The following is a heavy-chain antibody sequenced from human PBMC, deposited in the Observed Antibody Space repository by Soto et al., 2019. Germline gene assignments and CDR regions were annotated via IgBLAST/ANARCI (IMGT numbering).Heavy chain of an antibody. CDR3: AREGTTVDSYYYYGMDV. Sequence: PSETLSLTCTVSGGSISSCYLCWIRLPPTKGKEWIGSIYYSGSTTYHPSLQSRVTISVDTPKNQFSLKLSSVTAADTAVYYCAREGTTVDSYYYYGMDVWGQGTTVTV. V-gene: IGHV4-59*01. CDR2: IYYSGST. J-gene: IGHJ6*02. D-gene: IGHD1-1*01. CDR1: GGSISSCY.